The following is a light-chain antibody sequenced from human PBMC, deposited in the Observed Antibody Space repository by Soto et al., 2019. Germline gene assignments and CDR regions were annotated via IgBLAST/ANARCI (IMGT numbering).Light chain of an antibody. CDR3: PQYDKWPIT. CDR1: QSIPTTY. V-gene: IGKV3-20*01. Sequence: EIVLTQSPGTLSLSPGEGATLACRASQSIPTTYFAWYQQKPGQAPRLLIYGISTRATGIPDRFSGSGSGTDFTLTISSLQSEDFAVYYCPQYDKWPITFGQGTRLEIK. CDR2: GIS. J-gene: IGKJ5*01.